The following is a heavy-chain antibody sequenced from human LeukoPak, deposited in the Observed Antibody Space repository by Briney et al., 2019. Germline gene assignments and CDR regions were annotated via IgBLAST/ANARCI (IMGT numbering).Heavy chain of an antibody. CDR1: GYSFTSYW. Sequence: GESLKISCKGSGYSFTSYWIAWVRQMPGKGLEWMGIIYPGDSDTRYSPSFQGQVTISADKSITTAYLQWSSLKASDTAMYYCARGSMVRGMAYYMDVWGKGTTVTISS. CDR2: IYPGDSDT. J-gene: IGHJ6*03. V-gene: IGHV5-51*01. D-gene: IGHD3-10*01. CDR3: ARGSMVRGMAYYMDV.